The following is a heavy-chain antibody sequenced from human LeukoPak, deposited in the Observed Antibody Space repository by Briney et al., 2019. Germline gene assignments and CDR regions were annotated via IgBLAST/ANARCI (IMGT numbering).Heavy chain of an antibody. CDR1: GDSITGSSYY. CDR2: MYYSGST. V-gene: IGHV4-39*01. D-gene: IGHD3-22*01. CDR3: ARHYFDRTGYYYFDY. J-gene: IGHJ4*02. Sequence: SETLSLTCSVSGDSITGSSYYWGWIRQPPGKGLEWIVSMYYSGSTYSNPSLKSRVTMSADTSKNQFSLKLRSVTAADTAVFYCARHYFDRTGYYYFDYWGQGILVTVSS.